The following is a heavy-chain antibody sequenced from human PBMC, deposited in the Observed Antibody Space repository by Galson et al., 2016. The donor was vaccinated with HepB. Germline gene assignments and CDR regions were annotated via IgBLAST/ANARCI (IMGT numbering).Heavy chain of an antibody. V-gene: IGHV3-33*01. CDR1: GFTFSSYG. Sequence: SLRLSCAASGFTFSSYGMHWVRQAPGKGPEWLAGIWNDGSNKSYVASVKGRFTISRDNSKNTLYLPMHSLRAEDTAVYFCAREGAEMAVAGTAFDYWGQGTLVTVSS. D-gene: IGHD6-19*01. CDR3: AREGAEMAVAGTAFDY. CDR2: IWNDGSNK. J-gene: IGHJ4*02.